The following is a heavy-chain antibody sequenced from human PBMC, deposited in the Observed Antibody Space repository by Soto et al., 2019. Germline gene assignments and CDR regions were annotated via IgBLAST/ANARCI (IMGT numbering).Heavy chain of an antibody. CDR1: GYSFTIYC. CDR3: ARQRVGGDDAFDI. D-gene: IGHD2-15*01. J-gene: IGHJ3*02. Sequence: GESLKISCKGSGYSFTIYCISWVLQMPWKGLEWMGRIDPSDSYTNYSPSFQGHVTISADKSISTAYLQWSSLKASDTAMYYCARQRVGGDDAFDIWGQGTMVTVSS. CDR2: IDPSDSYT. V-gene: IGHV5-10-1*01.